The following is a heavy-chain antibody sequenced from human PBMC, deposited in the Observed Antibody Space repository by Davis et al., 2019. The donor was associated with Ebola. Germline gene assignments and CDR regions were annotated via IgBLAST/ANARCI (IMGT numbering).Heavy chain of an antibody. CDR3: ARDRDYYDTAAYHPRGWLDL. Sequence: GGSLRLSCAASGFTFSSYTMNWVRQAPGKGLEWVSSISSRSLYKYYADSVKGRFTISRDNAKNSLYLQMNSLRAEDTAVYYCARDRDYYDTAAYHPRGWLDLWGQGTLVIVSS. V-gene: IGHV3-21*01. D-gene: IGHD3-22*01. CDR2: ISSRSLYK. CDR1: GFTFSSYT. J-gene: IGHJ5*02.